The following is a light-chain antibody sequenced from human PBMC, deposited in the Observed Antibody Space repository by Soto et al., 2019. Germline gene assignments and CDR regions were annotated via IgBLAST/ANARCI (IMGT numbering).Light chain of an antibody. V-gene: IGLV2-14*01. CDR1: SSDVGGYNY. Sequence: QSVLTQPASVSGSPGQSITISCTGTSSDVGGYNYVSWYQQHPGKAPKLMIYDVSNRPSGVSNHFSGSKSGNTASLTISGLQAEDEADYYCSSYTSSSLYVFGTGTKLTVL. J-gene: IGLJ1*01. CDR3: SSYTSSSLYV. CDR2: DVS.